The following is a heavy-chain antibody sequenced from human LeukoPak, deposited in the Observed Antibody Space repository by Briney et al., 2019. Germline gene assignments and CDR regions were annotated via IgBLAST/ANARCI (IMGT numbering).Heavy chain of an antibody. Sequence: SETLSHTCTVSGGSISSYYWSWIRQPPGKGLEWIGYIYYSGSTNYNPSLKSRVTISVDTSKNQFSLKLSSVTPADTAVYYCARGVPGPYSSSWYYRGWFDPWGQGTLVTVSS. J-gene: IGHJ5*02. V-gene: IGHV4-59*12. CDR2: IYYSGST. CDR3: ARGVPGPYSSSWYYRGWFDP. D-gene: IGHD6-13*01. CDR1: GGSISSYY.